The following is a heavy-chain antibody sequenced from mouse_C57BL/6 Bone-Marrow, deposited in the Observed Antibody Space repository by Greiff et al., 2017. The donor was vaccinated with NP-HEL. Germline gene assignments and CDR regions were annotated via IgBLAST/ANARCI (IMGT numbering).Heavy chain of an antibody. CDR2: IYPGDGDT. Sequence: SGPELVKPGASVKISCKASGYAFSSSWMNWVKQRPGKGLEWIGRIYPGDGDTNYNGKFKGKATLTADKSSSTAYMQLSSLTSEDSAVYFCASGGSTLYYFDYWGQGTTLTVSS. D-gene: IGHD1-1*01. CDR1: GYAFSSSW. J-gene: IGHJ2*01. CDR3: ASGGSTLYYFDY. V-gene: IGHV1-82*01.